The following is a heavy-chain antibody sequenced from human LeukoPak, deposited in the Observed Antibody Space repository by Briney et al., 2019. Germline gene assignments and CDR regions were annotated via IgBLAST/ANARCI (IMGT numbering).Heavy chain of an antibody. J-gene: IGHJ5*02. D-gene: IGHD1-26*01. V-gene: IGHV3-23*01. CDR2: ISGSGGST. CDR3: ATRGMVDNNWFDP. Sequence: GSLRLSCAASGFTFRNYAMSWVRQAPGKGLEWVSTISGSGGSTYYVDSVKGRFTISRDNSKNTLYLQMNSLRAEDTAVYYCATRGMVDNNWFDPWGQGTLVTVSS. CDR1: GFTFRNYA.